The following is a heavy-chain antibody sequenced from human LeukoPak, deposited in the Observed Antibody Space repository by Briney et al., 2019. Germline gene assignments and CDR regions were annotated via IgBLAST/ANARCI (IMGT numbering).Heavy chain of an antibody. Sequence: ASVKVSCKASGYTFTGYYMHWVRQAPGQGLEWMGWINPNSGGTNYAQKFQGRVTMTRDTSISTAYMELSRLRSDDTAVYYCARGGYYDSSGYYETRRDYWGQGTLVTVSS. D-gene: IGHD3-22*01. J-gene: IGHJ4*02. CDR1: GYTFTGYY. V-gene: IGHV1-2*02. CDR2: INPNSGGT. CDR3: ARGGYYDSSGYYETRRDY.